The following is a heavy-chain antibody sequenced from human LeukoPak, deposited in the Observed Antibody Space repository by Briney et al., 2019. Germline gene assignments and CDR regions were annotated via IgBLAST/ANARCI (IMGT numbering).Heavy chain of an antibody. CDR3: GRAYDFSRH. CDR2: ISSSGSTI. CDR1: GFTFSSYS. Sequence: PGGSLRLSCAASGFTFSSYSMNWVRQAPGKGLEWVSYISSSGSTIYYADSVKGRFTISRDNAKNSLYLQMNSLRAEDTALYYCGRAYDFSRHWGQGTLVTVSS. V-gene: IGHV3-48*04. J-gene: IGHJ4*02. D-gene: IGHD3-3*01.